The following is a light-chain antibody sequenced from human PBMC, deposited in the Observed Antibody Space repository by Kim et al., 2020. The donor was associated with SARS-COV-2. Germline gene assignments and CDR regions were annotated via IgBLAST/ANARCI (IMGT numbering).Light chain of an antibody. Sequence: SSELTQDPAVSVALGQTVRITCQGDSLRSYYATWYLQRSGQAPVLVFYGKNNRPSGIPDRFSGSSSGNTASLTITGAQAADEAAYYCQSRDNRGTVVFGGGTKVTVL. CDR3: QSRDNRGTVV. CDR1: SLRSYY. V-gene: IGLV3-19*01. J-gene: IGLJ2*01. CDR2: GKN.